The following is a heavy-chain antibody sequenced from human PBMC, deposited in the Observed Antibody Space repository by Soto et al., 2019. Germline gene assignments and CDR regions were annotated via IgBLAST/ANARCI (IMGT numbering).Heavy chain of an antibody. CDR1: GFTFSSYA. J-gene: IGHJ4*02. D-gene: IGHD3-10*01. Sequence: EVQLLESGGGLVQPGGSLRLSCAASGFTFSSYAMTWVRQAPGKGLEWVSTITSDGGNTYYVDSVKGRFTISRDNSKNPLYQKRTSLRAEDTALYYWAKGRGGNNRSPFDYGGQGPLVTVPS. V-gene: IGHV3-23*01. CDR2: ITSDGGNT. CDR3: AKGRGGNNRSPFDY.